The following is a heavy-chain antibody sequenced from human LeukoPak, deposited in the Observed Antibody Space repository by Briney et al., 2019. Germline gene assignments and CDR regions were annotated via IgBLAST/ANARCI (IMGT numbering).Heavy chain of an antibody. Sequence: PSETLSLTCSVSGYSISSGYYWGWIRQPPGKGLEWIGSIYYSGSTYYNPSLKSRVTISVDTSKIQFSLKLSSVTAADTAVYYCVRDYGDYYFDYWGQGTLVTVSS. D-gene: IGHD4-17*01. CDR1: GYSISSGYY. CDR3: VRDYGDYYFDY. J-gene: IGHJ4*02. V-gene: IGHV4-38-2*02. CDR2: IYYSGST.